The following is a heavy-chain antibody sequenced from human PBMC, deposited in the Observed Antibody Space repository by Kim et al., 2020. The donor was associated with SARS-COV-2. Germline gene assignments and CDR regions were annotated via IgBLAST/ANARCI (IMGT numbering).Heavy chain of an antibody. D-gene: IGHD3-22*01. Sequence: GESLKISCKGSGYSFTSYWIGWVRQMPGKGLEWMGIIYPGDSDTRYSPSFQGQVTISADKSISTAYLQWSSLKASDTAMYYCARVKYYYDSSGLYYYYYGMDVWGQGTTVTVSS. J-gene: IGHJ6*02. CDR3: ARVKYYYDSSGLYYYYYGMDV. CDR2: IYPGDSDT. CDR1: GYSFTSYW. V-gene: IGHV5-51*01.